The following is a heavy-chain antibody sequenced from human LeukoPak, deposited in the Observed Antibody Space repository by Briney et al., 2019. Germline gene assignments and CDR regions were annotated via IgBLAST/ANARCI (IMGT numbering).Heavy chain of an antibody. CDR3: ASFLTTVTTYADY. Sequence: GASVKVSCKASGGTFSRFTISWVRQAPGQGLEWMGGIIPIFGTANYAQKFQGRVTITADESTSTAYMELSSLRSEDTAVYYCASFLTTVTTYADYWGQGTLVTVSS. V-gene: IGHV1-69*13. J-gene: IGHJ4*02. CDR2: IIPIFGTA. CDR1: GGTFSRFT. D-gene: IGHD4-17*01.